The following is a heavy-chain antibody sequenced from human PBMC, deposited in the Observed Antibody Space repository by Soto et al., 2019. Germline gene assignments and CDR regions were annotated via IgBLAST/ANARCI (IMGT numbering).Heavy chain of an antibody. V-gene: IGHV3-30-3*01. CDR1: GFTFSSYA. D-gene: IGHD2-2*01. Sequence: GGSLRLSCAASGFTFSSYAMHWVRQAPGKGLEWVAVISYVGSNKYYADSVKGRFTISRDNSKNTLYLQMNSLRAEDTAVYYCARAGIVVVPAAMLEVGYWGQGTLVTVSS. CDR2: ISYVGSNK. J-gene: IGHJ4*02. CDR3: ARAGIVVVPAAMLEVGY.